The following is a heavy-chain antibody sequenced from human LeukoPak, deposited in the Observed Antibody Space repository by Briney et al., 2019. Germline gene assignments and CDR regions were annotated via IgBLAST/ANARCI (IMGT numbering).Heavy chain of an antibody. J-gene: IGHJ6*04. CDR3: TRAAVGAVAGGDV. V-gene: IGHV3-73*01. CDR2: IRSKANRYTP. Sequence: GGSLRLSCAASGFTFSGSAMHWVRQASGKGLEWVGRIRSKANRYTPAYAASVKGRFNISREASKNTAYLQLNSRKTEDTTVYYDTRAAVGAVAGGDVWGKGTTVTVSS. CDR1: GFTFSGSA. D-gene: IGHD6-19*01.